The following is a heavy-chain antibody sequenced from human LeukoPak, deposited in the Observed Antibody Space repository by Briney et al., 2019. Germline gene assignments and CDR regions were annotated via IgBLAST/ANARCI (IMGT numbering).Heavy chain of an antibody. J-gene: IGHJ4*02. CDR3: VILPSPIVVVPAAAG. D-gene: IGHD2-2*01. Sequence: PGGSLRLSCSASGFTFSSYAMHWARQAPGKGLEYVSAISSNGGSTYYADSVKGRFTISRDNSKNTLYLQMSSLRAEDTAVYYCVILPSPIVVVPAAAGWGQGTLVTVSS. V-gene: IGHV3-64D*06. CDR2: ISSNGGST. CDR1: GFTFSSYA.